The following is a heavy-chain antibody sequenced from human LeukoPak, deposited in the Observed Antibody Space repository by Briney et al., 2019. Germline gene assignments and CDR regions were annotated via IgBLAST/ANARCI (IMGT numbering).Heavy chain of an antibody. CDR2: IYHSGST. V-gene: IGHV4-30-2*01. CDR3: AKDYSSSWYAPYYYYYYMDV. Sequence: PSETLSLTCTVSGGSISSGGYYWSWIRQPPGKGLEWIGYIYHSGSTYYNPSLKSRVTISVDRSKNQFSLKVTSMTAADTAVYYCAKDYSSSWYAPYYYYYYMDVWGKGTTVTVSS. J-gene: IGHJ6*03. D-gene: IGHD6-13*01. CDR1: GGSISSGGYY.